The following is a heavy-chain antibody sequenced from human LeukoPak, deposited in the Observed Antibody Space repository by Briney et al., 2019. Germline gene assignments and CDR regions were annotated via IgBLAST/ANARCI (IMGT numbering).Heavy chain of an antibody. Sequence: GGSLRLSCAASRFTFSSYGMHWVRQAPGKGLEWVAFIRYDGSNKYYADSVKGRFTISRDNSKNTLYLQMNSLRAEDTAVYYCAKDSGGYSYGLAFDYWGQGTLVTVSS. CDR2: IRYDGSNK. J-gene: IGHJ4*02. D-gene: IGHD5-18*01. V-gene: IGHV3-30*02. CDR3: AKDSGGYSYGLAFDY. CDR1: RFTFSSYG.